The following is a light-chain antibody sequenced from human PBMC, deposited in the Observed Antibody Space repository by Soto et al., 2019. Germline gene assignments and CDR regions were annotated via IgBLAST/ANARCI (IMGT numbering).Light chain of an antibody. Sequence: NVLTQSPGTLSLSPGERATLSCRASQSLSNNIYLAWYQQKPGQAPRLLIYGASSRATGIPNRFSGSGFGTEFTLTISSLQSEDFAVYYCQQYNNWWTFGQGTKVDI. CDR1: QSLSNN. CDR3: QQYNNWWT. V-gene: IGKV3D-15*01. CDR2: GAS. J-gene: IGKJ1*01.